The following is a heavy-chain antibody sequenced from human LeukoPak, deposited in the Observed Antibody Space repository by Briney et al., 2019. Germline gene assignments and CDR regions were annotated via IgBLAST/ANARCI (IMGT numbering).Heavy chain of an antibody. Sequence: GGSLRLSCAASGFTFNNYAMSWVRQAPGKGLEWVSAISRSGDSTYYADSVKGRFTISRDNAKNSLYLQINSLRDEDTAVYYCARGPPEDFWSGYYLYYYYGMDVWGQGTTVTVSS. V-gene: IGHV3-23*01. CDR1: GFTFNNYA. CDR2: ISRSGDST. D-gene: IGHD3-3*01. CDR3: ARGPPEDFWSGYYLYYYYGMDV. J-gene: IGHJ6*02.